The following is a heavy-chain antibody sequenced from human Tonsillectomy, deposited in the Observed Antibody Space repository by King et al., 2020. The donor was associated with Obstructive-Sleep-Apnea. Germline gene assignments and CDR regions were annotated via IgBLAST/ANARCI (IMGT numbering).Heavy chain of an antibody. V-gene: IGHV3-7*04. D-gene: IGHD6-13*01. CDR2: IKQDGSEK. CDR3: ARGSDAAVAYYFDH. Sequence: VQLVESGGGLVQPGGSLRLSCAASRFSFSSYWMSWVRQAPGKGLEWVANIKQDGSEKYYVDSVKGRFTISRDNAKISLYLQMNSLRAEDTAVYYCARGSDAAVAYYFDHRGQGTLVTVSS. CDR1: RFSFSSYW. J-gene: IGHJ4*02.